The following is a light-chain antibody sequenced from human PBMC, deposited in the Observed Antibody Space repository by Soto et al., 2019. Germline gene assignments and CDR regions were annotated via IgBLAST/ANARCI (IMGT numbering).Light chain of an antibody. CDR2: GAS. CDR3: LQYGSSPPYT. J-gene: IGKJ2*01. V-gene: IGKV3-20*01. CDR1: QSVGSY. Sequence: EIVLTQSPGTLSLSPGERATLSCRASQSVGSYSAWYQHKPGQAPRLLIYGASSRATGIPDRFSGSGSGTDFTLTISRLELEDFAVYYCLQYGSSPPYTFGQGTKLEIK.